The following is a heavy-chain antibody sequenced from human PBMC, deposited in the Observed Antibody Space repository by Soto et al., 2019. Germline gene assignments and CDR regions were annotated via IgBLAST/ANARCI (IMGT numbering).Heavy chain of an antibody. CDR1: GGTFSSYT. V-gene: IGHV1-69*02. J-gene: IGHJ4*02. Sequence: PSVKVSCKASGGTFSSYTISWVRQAPGQGLEWMGRIIPILGIANYAQKFQGRVTMTRDTSTSTVYMELSSLRSEDTAVYYCARGGDYQSNGGGFDSGGRET. D-gene: IGHD2-2*01. CDR3: ARGGDYQSNGGGFDS. CDR2: IIPILGIA.